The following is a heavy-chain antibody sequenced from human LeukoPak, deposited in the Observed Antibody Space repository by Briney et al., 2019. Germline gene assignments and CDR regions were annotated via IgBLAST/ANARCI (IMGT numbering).Heavy chain of an antibody. V-gene: IGHV3-30*02. J-gene: IGHJ4*02. D-gene: IGHD6-13*01. CDR1: GFIFTDYG. Sequence: PGGSLRLSCAASGFIFTDYGMHWVRQAPGKGLEWLTFIRYDGSDKYYADSVKGRFTISRDNSKNTLYLQMNSLRAEDTAVYYCAKDRWRTGFFDYWGQGTLVTVSS. CDR2: IRYDGSDK. CDR3: AKDRWRTGFFDY.